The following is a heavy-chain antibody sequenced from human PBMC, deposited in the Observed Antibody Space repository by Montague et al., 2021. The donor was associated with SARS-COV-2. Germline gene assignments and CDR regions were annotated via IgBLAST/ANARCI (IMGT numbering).Heavy chain of an antibody. CDR1: GVSVTGYN. Sequence: SETLSLTCTVSGVSVTGYNWSWIGQPPGKSLVRVGDGLYNTGTNINPSLKSRVAISVDTSKNQFSLSLTSVTAADTAFYYCFRHPHYDGLNGPPDFWDQGTLVTVSS. D-gene: IGHD3-9*01. CDR2: GLYNTGT. V-gene: IGHV4-59*08. J-gene: IGHJ4*02. CDR3: FRHPHYDGLNGPPDF.